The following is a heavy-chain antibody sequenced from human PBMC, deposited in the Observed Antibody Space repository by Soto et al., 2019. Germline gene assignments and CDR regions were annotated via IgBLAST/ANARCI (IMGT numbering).Heavy chain of an antibody. D-gene: IGHD6-13*01. Sequence: GGSLRLSCAASGFIFSDHYMDWVRQAPGKGLEWVGRSRNKASGYTAEYAASVKGRFTISRSDSTNSLYLQMSSLKTEDTAVYYCTGGAAGRAPFQHWGQGSLVTVSS. CDR3: TGGAAGRAPFQH. CDR1: GFIFSDHY. CDR2: SRNKASGYTA. J-gene: IGHJ1*01. V-gene: IGHV3-72*01.